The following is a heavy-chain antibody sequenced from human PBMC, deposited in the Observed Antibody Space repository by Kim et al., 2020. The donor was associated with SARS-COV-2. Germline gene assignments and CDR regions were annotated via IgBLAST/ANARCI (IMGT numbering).Heavy chain of an antibody. CDR2: IRSKANSYAT. Sequence: GGSLRLSCAASGFTFSGSAMHWVRQASGKGLEWVGRIRSKANSYATAYAASVKGRFTISRDDSKNTAYLQMNSLKTEDTAVYYCTRHKDSSSSSWFDPWGQGTLVTVSS. CDR3: TRHKDSSSSSWFDP. D-gene: IGHD6-6*01. V-gene: IGHV3-73*01. CDR1: GFTFSGSA. J-gene: IGHJ5*02.